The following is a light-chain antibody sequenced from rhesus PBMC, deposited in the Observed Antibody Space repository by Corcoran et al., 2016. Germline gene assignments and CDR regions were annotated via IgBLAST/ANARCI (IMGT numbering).Light chain of an antibody. CDR2: RAS. V-gene: IGKV1-69*01. Sequence: DIQMTQSPSSLSASVGDRVTITCRASQGISNWLAWYQQQPGKAPKLLIYRASNLETGVPSRFSGRGTGTDVTLTISSLQPEDIATYYCQQHDNSPYSFGQGTKVEIK. J-gene: IGKJ2*01. CDR3: QQHDNSPYS. CDR1: QGISNW.